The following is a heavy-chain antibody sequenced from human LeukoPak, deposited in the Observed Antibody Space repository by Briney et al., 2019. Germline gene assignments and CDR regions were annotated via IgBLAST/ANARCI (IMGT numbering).Heavy chain of an antibody. CDR3: AREGLYDFWSGYPLDY. V-gene: IGHV3-11*04. Sequence: GGSLRLSCAASGFTFSDYYMSWIRQAPGKGLEWVSYISSSGSTIYYADSVKGRFTISRDNSKNTLYLQMNSLRAEDTAVYYCAREGLYDFWSGYPLDYWGQGTLVTVSS. J-gene: IGHJ4*02. D-gene: IGHD3-3*01. CDR2: ISSSGSTI. CDR1: GFTFSDYY.